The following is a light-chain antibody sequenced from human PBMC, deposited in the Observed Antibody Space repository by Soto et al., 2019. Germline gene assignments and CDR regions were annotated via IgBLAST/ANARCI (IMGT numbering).Light chain of an antibody. V-gene: IGKV3-20*01. J-gene: IGKJ1*01. CDR1: ESVASNY. CDR3: HQYGSSPWT. CDR2: GAS. Sequence: EIVLTQSPGTLSLSPGERATLSGRASESVASNYLAWYQHKPGQAPRLLFFGASNSATGIPDRFSGSGSGTAFTLTISRLEPEDFAVYYCHQYGSSPWTLGQGTKVDIK.